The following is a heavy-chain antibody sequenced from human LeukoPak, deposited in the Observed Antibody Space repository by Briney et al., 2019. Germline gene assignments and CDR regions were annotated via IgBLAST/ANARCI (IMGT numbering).Heavy chain of an antibody. CDR2: TSDSSDST. CDR3: AKTTAMTTVLSGFDY. Sequence: GGSLRLSCAASGFTFSNYAMSWVRQAPGKGLEWVSGTSDSSDSTYYADSVKGRFTISRDNSKNTLYLQMNSLRAEDTAVYYCAKTTAMTTVLSGFDYWGQGTLVTVSS. J-gene: IGHJ4*02. CDR1: GFTFSNYA. D-gene: IGHD4-23*01. V-gene: IGHV3-23*01.